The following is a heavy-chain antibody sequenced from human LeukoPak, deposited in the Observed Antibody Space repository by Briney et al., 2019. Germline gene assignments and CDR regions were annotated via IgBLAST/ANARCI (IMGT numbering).Heavy chain of an antibody. J-gene: IGHJ6*03. CDR1: GGSISSYY. Sequence: PSETLSLTCTVSGGSISSYYWSWIRQPPGKGLEWIGYIYYSGSTNYNPSLKSRVTISVDASKNQFSLKLSSVTAADTAVYYCARDAAGGCSSTSCYTPYYYMDVWGKGTTVTVSS. D-gene: IGHD2-2*02. V-gene: IGHV4-59*01. CDR2: IYYSGST. CDR3: ARDAAGGCSSTSCYTPYYYMDV.